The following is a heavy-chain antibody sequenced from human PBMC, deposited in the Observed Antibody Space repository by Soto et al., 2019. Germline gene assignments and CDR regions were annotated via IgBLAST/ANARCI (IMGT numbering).Heavy chain of an antibody. D-gene: IGHD6-19*01. CDR3: AKAVSGWYKEFDY. CDR1: GFTFSSYA. Sequence: GGSLRLSCAASGFTFSSYAMSWVRQAPGKGLGWVSAISGSGGSTYYADSVKGRFTISRDNSKNTLYLQMNSLRAEDTAVYYCAKAVSGWYKEFDYWGQGTLVTVSS. CDR2: ISGSGGST. J-gene: IGHJ4*02. V-gene: IGHV3-23*01.